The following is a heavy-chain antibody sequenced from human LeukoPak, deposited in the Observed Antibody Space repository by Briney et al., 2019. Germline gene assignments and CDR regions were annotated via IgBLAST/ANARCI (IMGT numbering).Heavy chain of an antibody. D-gene: IGHD3-22*01. CDR1: GYTFTSYG. V-gene: IGHV1-18*01. J-gene: IGHJ4*02. Sequence: HRASVKVSCKASGYTFTSYGISWVRQAPGQGLEWMGWISAYNGNTNYAQKLQGRVTMTTDPSTSTAYMELRSLRSDDTAVYYCATHYYDSSGYYSYYFDYWGQGTLVTVSS. CDR3: ATHYYDSSGYYSYYFDY. CDR2: ISAYNGNT.